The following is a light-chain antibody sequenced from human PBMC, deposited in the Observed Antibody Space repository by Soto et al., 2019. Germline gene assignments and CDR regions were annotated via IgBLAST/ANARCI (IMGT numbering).Light chain of an antibody. CDR1: QSVSSSH. J-gene: IGKJ4*01. Sequence: EIVLTQSPATLSLSPGERATLSCRASQSVSSSHLAWYQQKPGQAPRLLIYGASSRATGIPDRFSGSGSGTDFTLTIGRLEPEDFAVYYCQQYGSSPLTFGGGTKVDI. CDR2: GAS. CDR3: QQYGSSPLT. V-gene: IGKV3-20*01.